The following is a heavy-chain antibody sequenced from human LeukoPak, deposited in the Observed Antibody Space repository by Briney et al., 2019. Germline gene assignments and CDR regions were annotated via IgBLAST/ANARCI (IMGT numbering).Heavy chain of an antibody. CDR1: GGPINTDY. Sequence: SETLSLTCTVSGGPINTDYWNWIRQPPGKGLEWIGYIYYTGRTNYNPSLKSRVTISVDTSKNQFSLKLSSVTAADTAVYYCARVLAVAGHFDYWGQGTLVTVSS. CDR3: ARVLAVAGHFDY. V-gene: IGHV4-59*01. J-gene: IGHJ4*02. D-gene: IGHD6-19*01. CDR2: IYYTGRT.